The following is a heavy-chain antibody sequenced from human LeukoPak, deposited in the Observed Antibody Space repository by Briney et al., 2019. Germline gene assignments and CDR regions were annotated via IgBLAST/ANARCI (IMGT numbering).Heavy chain of an antibody. D-gene: IGHD2-21*02. Sequence: SETLSLTCAVYGGSFSPYYWSWIRQPPGKGLEWIGEINHSGSTNYNPSLKSRVTISVDTSKNQFSLRLSSVTAADTAVYYCASGGFYCGGDCYVDYWGQGTLVTVSS. CDR1: GGSFSPYY. CDR3: ASGGFYCGGDCYVDY. J-gene: IGHJ4*02. V-gene: IGHV4-34*01. CDR2: INHSGST.